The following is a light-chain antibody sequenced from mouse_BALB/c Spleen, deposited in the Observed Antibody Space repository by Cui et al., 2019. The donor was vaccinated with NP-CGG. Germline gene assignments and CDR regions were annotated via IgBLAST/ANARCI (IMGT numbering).Light chain of an antibody. CDR3: ALWYSNHWV. CDR2: GNN. V-gene: IGLV1*01. Sequence: QAVVTQDSALTTLPGETVTLTCRSSTGAVTPRTYAYSVQENPDHFFPGFLVGNNNRDPGVPARFSGSLIGDKAALTITGAQTEDEAIYFCALWYSNHWVFGGGTKLTVL. CDR1: TGAVTPRTY. J-gene: IGLJ1*01.